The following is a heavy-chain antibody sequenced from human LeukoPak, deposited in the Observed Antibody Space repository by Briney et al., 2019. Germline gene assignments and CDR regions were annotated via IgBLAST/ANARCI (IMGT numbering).Heavy chain of an antibody. J-gene: IGHJ4*02. CDR3: ARDAFGHDYGYD. Sequence: PGGSLRLSCAASGFTFSSYSMNWVRQAPGKGLEWVSSISSSSSYIYYADSVKGRFTISRDNAKNSLYLQMNSLRAEDTAVYYCARDAFGHDYGYDWGQGTLVTVSS. D-gene: IGHD4-17*01. CDR1: GFTFSSYS. V-gene: IGHV3-21*01. CDR2: ISSSSSYI.